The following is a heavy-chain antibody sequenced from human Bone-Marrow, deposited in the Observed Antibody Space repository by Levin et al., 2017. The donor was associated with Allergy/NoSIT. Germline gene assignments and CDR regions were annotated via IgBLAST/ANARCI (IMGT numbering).Heavy chain of an antibody. CDR3: STTMVRGDKSDC. D-gene: IGHD3-10*01. CDR2: VYHSGST. V-gene: IGHV4-59*01. J-gene: IGHJ4*02. CDR1: GGSISSYY. Sequence: SQTLSLTCSVSGGSISSYYWSWIRPSPGKGLEWIGHVYHSGSTTHNSSFKGRVTISADTSKNQFFLRLTSVTAAATAVYYCSTTMVRGDKSDCWGQGIQVIVSS.